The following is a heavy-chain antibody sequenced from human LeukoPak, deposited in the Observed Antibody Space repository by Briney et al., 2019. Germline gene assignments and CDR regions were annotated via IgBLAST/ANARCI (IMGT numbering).Heavy chain of an antibody. D-gene: IGHD5-18*01. CDR3: AREGGYSYPWSPPFYFDY. Sequence: SETLSLTCSVSGGSFSNHFWSWVRQPAGKGLEWIGRIYPSGNTNYNPSLKSRVTMSVDTSKNQFSLKLSSVTAADTAVYYCAREGGYSYPWSPPFYFDYWGQGTLVTVSS. CDR2: IYPSGNT. V-gene: IGHV4-4*07. J-gene: IGHJ4*02. CDR1: GGSFSNHF.